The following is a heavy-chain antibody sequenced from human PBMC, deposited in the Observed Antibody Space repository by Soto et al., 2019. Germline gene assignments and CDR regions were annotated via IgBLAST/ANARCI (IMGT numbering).Heavy chain of an antibody. Sequence: QVQLVESGGGVVQPGRSLRLSCAASGFTFSSYAMHWVRQAPGKGLEWVAVTSYDGAIKYYADSVKGRFTISRDNSRNTLYLQMNSLRHEDTAVYSCARVGDGSNTDYWGQGTLVTVSS. V-gene: IGHV3-30-3*01. CDR3: ARVGDGSNTDY. J-gene: IGHJ4*02. CDR2: TSYDGAIK. CDR1: GFTFSSYA. D-gene: IGHD2-15*01.